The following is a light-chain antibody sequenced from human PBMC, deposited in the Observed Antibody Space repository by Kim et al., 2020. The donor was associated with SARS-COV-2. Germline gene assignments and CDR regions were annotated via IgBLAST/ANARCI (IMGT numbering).Light chain of an antibody. CDR2: NDS. J-gene: IGLJ3*02. V-gene: IGLV3-27*01. CDR3: YSAADNNLVV. Sequence: SYELTQPSSVSVSPGQTARITCSGDVLAKKYARWFQQKPGQAPELVIYNDSERPSGIPERFSGSSSGITVTLTISGAQVEDEADYYCYSAADNNLVVFGGGTQLTVL. CDR1: VLAKKY.